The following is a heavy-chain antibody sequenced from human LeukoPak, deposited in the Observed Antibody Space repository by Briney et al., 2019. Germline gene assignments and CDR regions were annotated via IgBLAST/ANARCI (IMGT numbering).Heavy chain of an antibody. V-gene: IGHV3-21*01. CDR3: ARDPRVDSSSWFYYYYMDV. CDR2: ISSSSSYI. D-gene: IGHD6-6*01. J-gene: IGHJ6*03. CDR1: GFTFSGYS. Sequence: KPGGSLRLSCAASGFTFSGYSMNWVRQAPGKGLEWVSSISSSSSYIYYADSVKGRFTISRDNAKNSLYLQMNSLRAEDTAVYYCARDPRVDSSSWFYYYYMDVWGKGTTVTVSS.